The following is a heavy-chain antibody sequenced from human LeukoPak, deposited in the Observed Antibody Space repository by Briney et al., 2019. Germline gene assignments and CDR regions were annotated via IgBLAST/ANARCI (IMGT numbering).Heavy chain of an antibody. D-gene: IGHD3-3*01. CDR3: AKGHYDDWYYFDY. CDR2: ISRSGGDT. CDR1: GFTFSSYA. Sequence: GGSLRLSCAASGFTFSSYAMSWLRQAPGKGLEWVSSISRSGGDTNYADSVKGRFTISRDNSKSTLLLQLNSLRGDVTAIYYCAKGHYDDWYYFDYWGQGTLVTVSS. V-gene: IGHV3-23*01. J-gene: IGHJ4*02.